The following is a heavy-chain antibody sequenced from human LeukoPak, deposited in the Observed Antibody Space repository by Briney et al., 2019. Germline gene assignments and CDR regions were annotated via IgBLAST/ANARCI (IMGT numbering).Heavy chain of an antibody. CDR1: GGSFSGYY. V-gene: IGHV4-34*01. CDR2: INHSGST. CDR3: ARGDDDFWSGYLGY. J-gene: IGHJ4*02. Sequence: SETLSLTCAVYGGSFSGYYGSWIRQPPGKGLEWIGGINHSGSTNYNPSLKSRVTISVDTSKNQFSLKLSSVTAADTAVYYCARGDDDFWSGYLGYWGQGTLVTVSS. D-gene: IGHD3-3*01.